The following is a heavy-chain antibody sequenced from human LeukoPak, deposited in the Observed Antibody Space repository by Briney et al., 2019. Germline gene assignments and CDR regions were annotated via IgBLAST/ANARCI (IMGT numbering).Heavy chain of an antibody. J-gene: IGHJ4*02. CDR3: ARDSSRYYYDSSVDY. CDR1: GGSISSYY. D-gene: IGHD3-22*01. V-gene: IGHV4-59*01. Sequence: SETLSLTCTVSGGSISSYYWSWIRQPPGKGLEWIGYIYYSGSTNYNPSLKSRVTISVDTSKNQFSLKLSSVTAADTAVYYCARDSSRYYYDSSVDYWGQGTLVTVSS. CDR2: IYYSGST.